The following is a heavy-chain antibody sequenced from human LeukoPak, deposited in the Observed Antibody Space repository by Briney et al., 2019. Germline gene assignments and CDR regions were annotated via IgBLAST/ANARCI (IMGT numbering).Heavy chain of an antibody. CDR1: GFTFSSYS. Sequence: GGSRRLSCAASGFTFSSYSMNWVRQAPGKGLEWVSSISSSSSYIYYADSVKGRFTISRDNAKNSLYLQMNSLRAEDTAVYYCARDRSVYYDSSGYYSHAFDIWGQGTMVTVSS. CDR2: ISSSSSYI. J-gene: IGHJ3*02. CDR3: ARDRSVYYDSSGYYSHAFDI. D-gene: IGHD3-22*01. V-gene: IGHV3-21*01.